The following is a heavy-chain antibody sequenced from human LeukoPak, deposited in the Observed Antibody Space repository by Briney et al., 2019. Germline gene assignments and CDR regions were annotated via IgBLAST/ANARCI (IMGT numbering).Heavy chain of an antibody. Sequence: GGSLRLSCAAPGFTFSSYGMHWVRQAPGKGLEWVAVIWYDGSNKYYADSVKGRFTISRDNSKNTLYLQMNSLRAEDTAVYYCARGGYCSSTTCSLYNGLDVWGQGTTVTVSS. CDR2: IWYDGSNK. CDR1: GFTFSSYG. CDR3: ARGGYCSSTTCSLYNGLDV. V-gene: IGHV3-33*01. D-gene: IGHD2-2*01. J-gene: IGHJ6*02.